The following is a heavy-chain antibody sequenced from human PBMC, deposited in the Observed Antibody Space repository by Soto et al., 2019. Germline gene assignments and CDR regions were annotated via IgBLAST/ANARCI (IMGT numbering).Heavy chain of an antibody. CDR1: GGSISSGDYY. D-gene: IGHD5-12*01. Sequence: SETLSLTCTVSGGSISSGDYYWSWIRQPPGKGLEWIGYIYYSGSTYYNPSLKSRVTISVDTSKNQFFLKLSSVTAADTAVYYCARGRIVATIDPWGQGTLVTVSS. CDR2: IYYSGST. CDR3: ARGRIVATIDP. J-gene: IGHJ5*02. V-gene: IGHV4-30-4*01.